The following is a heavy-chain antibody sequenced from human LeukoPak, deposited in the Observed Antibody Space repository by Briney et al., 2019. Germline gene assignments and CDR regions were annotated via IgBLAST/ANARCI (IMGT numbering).Heavy chain of an antibody. Sequence: GASVKVSCKASGYTFTSYYMHWVRQAPVQGLEWMGGIIPIFGTANYAQKFQGRVTITADESTSTAYMELSSLRSEDTAVYYGARGAPKLYYDSSGYYYFDYWGQGILVTVSS. D-gene: IGHD3-22*01. V-gene: IGHV1-69*13. CDR1: GYTFTSYY. CDR3: ARGAPKLYYDSSGYYYFDY. J-gene: IGHJ4*02. CDR2: IIPIFGTA.